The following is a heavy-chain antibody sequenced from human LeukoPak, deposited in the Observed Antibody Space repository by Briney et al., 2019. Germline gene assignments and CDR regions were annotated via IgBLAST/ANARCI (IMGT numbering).Heavy chain of an antibody. CDR2: IYSDNT. V-gene: IGHV3-53*01. CDR3: ARRAGAYSHPYDY. CDR1: GFTFSSNS. Sequence: GGSLRLSCTVSGFTFSSNSMSWVRQAPGKGLEWVSFIYSDNTHYSHSVKGRFTISRDNSKNTLCLQMNSLRAEDTAVYYCARRAGAYSHPYDYWGQGTLVTVSS. J-gene: IGHJ4*02. D-gene: IGHD4/OR15-4a*01.